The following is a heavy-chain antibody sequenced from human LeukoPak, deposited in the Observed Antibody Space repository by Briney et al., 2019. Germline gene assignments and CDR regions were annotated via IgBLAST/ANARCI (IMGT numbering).Heavy chain of an antibody. J-gene: IGHJ4*02. Sequence: PGGSLRLSCAASGFTFSSYAMQWVRQAPGKGLEWVAVISYDGSNKYYADSVKGRFTISRDNSKNTLYLQMNSLRAEDTAVYYCARDALMGYDYWGQGTLVTVSS. CDR3: ARDALMGYDY. V-gene: IGHV3-30-3*01. CDR1: GFTFSSYA. D-gene: IGHD2-8*01. CDR2: ISYDGSNK.